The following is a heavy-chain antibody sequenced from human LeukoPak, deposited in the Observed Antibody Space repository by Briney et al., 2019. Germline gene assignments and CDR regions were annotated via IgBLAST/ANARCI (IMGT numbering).Heavy chain of an antibody. Sequence: SETLSLTCTVSGGSISSSSYYWGWILQPPGKGLEWIGNIYYSGSTYYNPSLKSRVTISVDTSKNQFSLKLSSLTAADTAVYYCARGLLYYDILTGYYREGWFDPWGQGTLVTVSS. CDR2: IYYSGST. CDR3: ARGLLYYDILTGYYREGWFDP. J-gene: IGHJ5*02. V-gene: IGHV4-39*07. CDR1: GGSISSSSYY. D-gene: IGHD3-9*01.